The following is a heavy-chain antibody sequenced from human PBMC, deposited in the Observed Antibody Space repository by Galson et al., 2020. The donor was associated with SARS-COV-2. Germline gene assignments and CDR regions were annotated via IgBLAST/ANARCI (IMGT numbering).Heavy chain of an antibody. CDR1: GFTFSSTG. D-gene: IGHD3-22*01. J-gene: IGHJ6*02. CDR3: AKDLYYYDSSCYYYPPYYYYGMDV. CDR2: IWNDGSNK. Sequence: GGSLRLSCAASGFTFSSTGMHWVRQAPGKGLEWVAVIWNDGSNKYYAASEKGRFTITRDNSTNTLYLQMNSLRAEDTAVYYCAKDLYYYDSSCYYYPPYYYYGMDVWGQGTTVTVSS. V-gene: IGHV3-33*06.